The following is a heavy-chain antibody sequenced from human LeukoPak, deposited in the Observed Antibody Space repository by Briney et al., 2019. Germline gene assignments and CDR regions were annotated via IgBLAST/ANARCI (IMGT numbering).Heavy chain of an antibody. J-gene: IGHJ6*03. CDR1: GGSISSGSYY. Sequence: SQTLSLTCTVSGGSISSGSYYWSWIRQPAGKGLEWIGRIYTSGSTNYNPSLKSRVTISVDTSKNQFSLKLSSVTAADTAVYYCARGGYCSGGSCYYYYMDVWGKGTTVTISS. V-gene: IGHV4-61*02. CDR3: ARGGYCSGGSCYYYYMDV. D-gene: IGHD2-15*01. CDR2: IYTSGST.